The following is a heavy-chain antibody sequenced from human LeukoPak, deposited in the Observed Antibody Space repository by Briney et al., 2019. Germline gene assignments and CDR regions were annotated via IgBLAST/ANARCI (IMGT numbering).Heavy chain of an antibody. D-gene: IGHD3-22*01. V-gene: IGHV4-30-4*01. CDR1: GGXISSGDYY. CDR3: AGTGMIVVQY. J-gene: IGHJ4*02. Sequence: SETLSLTCTVSGGXISSGDYYWSWIRQPPGRGLQWIGYIYYSGSTYYNPSLKSRVTISVDTSKNQLSLKLSSVTAADTAVYYCAGTGMIVVQYWGQGTLVTVSS. CDR2: IYYSGST.